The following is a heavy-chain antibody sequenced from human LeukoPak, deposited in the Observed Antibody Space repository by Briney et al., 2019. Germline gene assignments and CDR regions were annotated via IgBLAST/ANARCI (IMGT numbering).Heavy chain of an antibody. CDR3: ARGNGAFDI. V-gene: IGHV4-30-2*01. Sequence: GLECIGYIYHSGITYYTPGLKSQITISVDTSKNQFSLKLSSVTAADTAVYYCARGNGAFDIWGQGTMVTVPS. J-gene: IGHJ3*02. CDR2: IYHSGIT. D-gene: IGHD2-8*01.